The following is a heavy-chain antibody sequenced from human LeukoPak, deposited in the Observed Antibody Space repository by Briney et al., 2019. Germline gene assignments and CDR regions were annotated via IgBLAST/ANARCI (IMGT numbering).Heavy chain of an antibody. V-gene: IGHV4-59*01. CDR3: ARHDFWSGYYDY. J-gene: IGHJ4*02. CDR2: IYYSGST. CDR1: GGSISSYY. D-gene: IGHD3-3*01. Sequence: PSETLSLTCTVSGGSISSYYWSWIRQPPGKGLEWIGYIYYSGSTNYNPSLKSRVTISVDTPKNQFSLKLSSVTAADTAVYYCARHDFWSGYYDYWGQGTLVTVSS.